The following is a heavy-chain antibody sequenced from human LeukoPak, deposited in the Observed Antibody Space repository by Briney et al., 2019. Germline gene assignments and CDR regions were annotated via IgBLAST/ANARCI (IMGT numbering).Heavy chain of an antibody. D-gene: IGHD1-26*01. CDR3: ARPQPWEYAFDI. J-gene: IGHJ3*02. CDR2: VNPRTGDT. Sequence: ASVKVSCKASGYTFTGYYVHWVRQAPGEGLEWMGRVNPRTGDTDYAQEFQDRVTMTGDTSINTAYMELSSLTSDDTAVYYCARPQPWEYAFDIWGQGTMVTVSS. V-gene: IGHV1-2*06. CDR1: GYTFTGYY.